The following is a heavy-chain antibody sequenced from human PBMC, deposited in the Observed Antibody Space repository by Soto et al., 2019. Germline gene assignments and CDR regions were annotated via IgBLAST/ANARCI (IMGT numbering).Heavy chain of an antibody. V-gene: IGHV3-21*01. J-gene: IGHJ6*02. D-gene: IGHD2-21*02. CDR3: AREETAWPLAYGLDV. Sequence: EVQLVESGGGLVKPGGSLRLSCAGSGFTFSRYSMHWVRQAPGKGLEWVSSIGTRSDIYYADSVKGRFTISRDNAKNSLSLQMNSLRAEDTGVYYCAREETAWPLAYGLDVWGQGTTVTVSS. CDR1: GFTFSRYS. CDR2: IGTRSDI.